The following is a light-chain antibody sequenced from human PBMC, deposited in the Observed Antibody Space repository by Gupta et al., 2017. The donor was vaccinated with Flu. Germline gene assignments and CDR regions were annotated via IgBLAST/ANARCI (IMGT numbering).Light chain of an antibody. J-gene: IGKJ1*01. Sequence: EIMMTQSPATLSVSPGERATLSCRASQSVSSNLAWYQQKPGRAPRLLIYGASTRATGIPARFSGSGSGTEFTLTISSLQSEDFAVYYCQQYNNWPPWTFGQGTKVETK. V-gene: IGKV3-15*01. CDR1: QSVSSN. CDR3: QQYNNWPPWT. CDR2: GAS.